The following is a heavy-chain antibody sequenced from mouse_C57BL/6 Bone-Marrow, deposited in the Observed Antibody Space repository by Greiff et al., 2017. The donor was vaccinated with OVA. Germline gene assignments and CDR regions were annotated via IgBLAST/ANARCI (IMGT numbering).Heavy chain of an antibody. V-gene: IGHV3-6*01. Sequence: EVQLQESGPGLVKPSQSLSLTCSVTGYSITSGYYWNWIRQFPGNKLEWMGYISYDGSNNYNPSLKNRISITRDTSKNQFFLKLNSVTTEDTATYYCARCDGYYRYYAMDYWGQGTSVTVSS. CDR1: GYSITSGYY. J-gene: IGHJ4*01. CDR3: ARCDGYYRYYAMDY. CDR2: ISYDGSN. D-gene: IGHD2-3*01.